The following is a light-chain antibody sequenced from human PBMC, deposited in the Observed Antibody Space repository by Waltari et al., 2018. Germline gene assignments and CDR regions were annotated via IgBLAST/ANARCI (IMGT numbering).Light chain of an antibody. CDR3: QQYYSTPFT. J-gene: IGKJ4*01. Sequence: DIMMTQSPDSLALSLVESATINCKSTQSIFSISNNKNYFAWYQQKPGQSPNLLFYWASTRESGVPDRFSGSGSGTDFTRTISSLQTEDVAVYYCQQYYSTPFTFGGGTKVEIK. CDR2: WAS. CDR1: QSIFSISNNKNY. V-gene: IGKV4-1*01.